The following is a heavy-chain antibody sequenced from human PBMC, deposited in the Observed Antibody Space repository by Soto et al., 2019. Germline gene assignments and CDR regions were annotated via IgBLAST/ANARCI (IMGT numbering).Heavy chain of an antibody. CDR1: GFTFSSYS. D-gene: IGHD2-2*01. CDR2: ISSSSSYI. J-gene: IGHJ6*01. CDR3: ARDVDCSSTSCGMDV. Sequence: GSLRLSFAASGFTFSSYSMNWVLQAPGKGLEWVPSISSSSSYIYYADSVKGRFNISRDNAKNSLYLQLNSLRAEDTAVYYCARDVDCSSTSCGMDVWGQGTTATVSS. V-gene: IGHV3-21*01.